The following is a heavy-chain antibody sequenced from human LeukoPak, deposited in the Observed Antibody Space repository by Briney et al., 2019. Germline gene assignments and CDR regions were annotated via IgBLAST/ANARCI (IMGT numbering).Heavy chain of an antibody. CDR3: GREGYYCSGSPPSLYFGY. D-gene: IGHD3-10*01. CDR1: GFTFRNYV. Sequence: GGPLRLSCAASGFTFRNYVIHWVRQAPGKGLEWVAVTSSDLNVKIYADSVKGRFTICSDNTRSTLYLQMKSLRPEDKAIYYCGREGYYCSGSPPSLYFGYWGQGTLVTVSS. J-gene: IGHJ4*02. V-gene: IGHV3-30-3*01. CDR2: TSSDLNVK.